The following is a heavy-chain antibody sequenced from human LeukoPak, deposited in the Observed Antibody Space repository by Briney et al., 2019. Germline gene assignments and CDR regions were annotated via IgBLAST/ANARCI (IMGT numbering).Heavy chain of an antibody. V-gene: IGHV3-21*01. J-gene: IGHJ3*01. CDR3: ARVLGGYF. D-gene: IGHD3-16*01. Sequence: GGSLRLSCAASGFTFSSYSMIWVRQASGKGLEWVSSISSTSTYIYYADSVKGRFTISRDNAKKSLNLQMNSLRAEDTAVYYCARVLGGYFWGQGTMVTVSS. CDR2: ISSTSTYI. CDR1: GFTFSSYS.